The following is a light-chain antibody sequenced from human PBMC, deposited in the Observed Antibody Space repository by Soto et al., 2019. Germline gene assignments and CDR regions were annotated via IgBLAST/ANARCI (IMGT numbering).Light chain of an antibody. CDR1: QSISNW. CDR2: KAS. CDR3: QQFNTNSLIT. J-gene: IGKJ5*01. Sequence: DIQMTQSPATLSASVGDRVTITCRASQSISNWLAWYQQKPGKAPKLLIYKASSLESGVPPRFSGSGSGTEFSLTISSLQPDDFATYYCQQFNTNSLITFGQGTRLEIK. V-gene: IGKV1-5*03.